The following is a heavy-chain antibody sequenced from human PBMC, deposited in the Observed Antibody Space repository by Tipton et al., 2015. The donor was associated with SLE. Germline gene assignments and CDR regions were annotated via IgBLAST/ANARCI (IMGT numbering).Heavy chain of an antibody. CDR1: GYSISSGYY. CDR3: ARHVNDFWSGYFDP. D-gene: IGHD3-3*01. Sequence: TLSLTCAVSGYSISSGYYWGWIRQPPGKGLEWIVSIYHSGSTYYNPSLKSRVTISVDTSKNQFSLKLSSVTAADTAVYYCARHVNDFWSGYFDPWGQGTLVTVSS. CDR2: IYHSGST. V-gene: IGHV4-38-2*01. J-gene: IGHJ5*02.